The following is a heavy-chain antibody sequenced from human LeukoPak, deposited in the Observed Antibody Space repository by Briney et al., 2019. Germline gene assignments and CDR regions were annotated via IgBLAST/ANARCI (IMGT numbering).Heavy chain of an antibody. V-gene: IGHV1-2*02. J-gene: IGHJ6*03. Sequence: EASVKVSCKASGYTFTGYYMHWVRQAPGQGLEWMEWINPNSGGTNYAQKFQGRVTMTRDTSISTAYMELSRLRSDDTAVYYCARARGYSYGYYYYYYMDVWGKGTTVTISS. CDR3: ARARGYSYGYYYYYYMDV. D-gene: IGHD5-18*01. CDR2: INPNSGGT. CDR1: GYTFTGYY.